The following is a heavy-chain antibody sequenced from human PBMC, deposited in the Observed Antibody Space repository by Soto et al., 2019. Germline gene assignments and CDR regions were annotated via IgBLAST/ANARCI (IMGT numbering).Heavy chain of an antibody. CDR3: ARNPPFYSSGWYAPFDY. V-gene: IGHV3-48*02. J-gene: IGHJ4*02. CDR1: GFTFSSYS. CDR2: ISSSSSTI. Sequence: PGGSLRLSCAASGFTFSSYSMNWFRQAPGKGLEWVSYISSSSSTIYYADSVKGRFTISRDNAKNSLYLQMNSLRDEDTAVYYCARNPPFYSSGWYAPFDYWGQGTLVTVSS. D-gene: IGHD6-19*01.